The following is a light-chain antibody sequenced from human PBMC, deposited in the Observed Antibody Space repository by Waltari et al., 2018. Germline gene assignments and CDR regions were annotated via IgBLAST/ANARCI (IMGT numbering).Light chain of an antibody. CDR2: AAS. Sequence: IQMTQSPSSLSASVGDRVTIPCRASENIDNYLNWYHQNPGKAPKLRIYAASRLKGGVPSRFSGSGSGTEFTLTIYSLQLEALGTYYCQQSSITPLTFGGGTKVDLK. V-gene: IGKV1-39*01. CDR1: ENIDNY. J-gene: IGKJ4*01. CDR3: QQSSITPLT.